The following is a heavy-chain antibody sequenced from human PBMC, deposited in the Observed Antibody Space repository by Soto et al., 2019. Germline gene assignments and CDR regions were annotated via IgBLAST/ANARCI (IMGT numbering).Heavy chain of an antibody. V-gene: IGHV3-20*01. Sequence: GGSLRLSCAASGFTFDDYGMSWVRQAPGKGLEWVSGINWNGGSTGYADSVKGRFTISRDNAKNSLYLQMNSLRAEDTALYHCARRIAVAGTGLFDYWGQGTLVTVSS. CDR3: ARRIAVAGTGLFDY. J-gene: IGHJ4*02. CDR1: GFTFDDYG. D-gene: IGHD6-19*01. CDR2: INWNGGST.